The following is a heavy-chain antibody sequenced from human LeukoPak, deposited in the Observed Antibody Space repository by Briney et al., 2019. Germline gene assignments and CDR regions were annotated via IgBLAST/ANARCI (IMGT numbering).Heavy chain of an antibody. CDR1: GFTFNNYA. CDR3: EKRVSYSNSAAYFDY. Sequence: GVSLRLSCAAPGFTFNNYAMTWVRQAPAKGLEWVSSISDGGSDTYYAGSVKGRFTVSRDNSKNTLYMQMNSLRAEDTAVYYCEKRVSYSNSAAYFDYWGQGTLVTVSS. D-gene: IGHD6-6*01. CDR2: ISDGGSDT. J-gene: IGHJ4*02. V-gene: IGHV3-23*01.